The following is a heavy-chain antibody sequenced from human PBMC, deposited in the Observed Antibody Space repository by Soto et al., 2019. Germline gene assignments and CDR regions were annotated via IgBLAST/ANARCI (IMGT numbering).Heavy chain of an antibody. J-gene: IGHJ4*02. CDR3: ARQGASTTGTGWFWVFDY. Sequence: GSLKISCAASGFSFSSYAMTWVRQVPGEGLEWVSAISGSGGTTYYADSVKGRFTISRDNSKNTLYLQMNSLSAEDTAVYYCARQGASTTGTGWFWVFDYWGQGTLVTVSS. CDR1: GFSFSSYA. D-gene: IGHD1-1*01. V-gene: IGHV3-23*01. CDR2: ISGSGGTT.